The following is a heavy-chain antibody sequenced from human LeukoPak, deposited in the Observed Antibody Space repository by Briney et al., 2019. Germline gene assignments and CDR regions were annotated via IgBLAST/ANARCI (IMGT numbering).Heavy chain of an antibody. CDR3: ARARDSGSYFDY. D-gene: IGHD1-26*01. CDR1: GFTFSSYA. J-gene: IGHJ4*02. Sequence: PGGSLRLSCAASGFTFSSYAMHWVRQAPGKGLEWVAVISYDGSNKYYADSVKGRFTISRDNSQSTLYLQMNSLRAEDTAVYYCARARDSGSYFDYWGQGTLATVSS. V-gene: IGHV3-30-3*01. CDR2: ISYDGSNK.